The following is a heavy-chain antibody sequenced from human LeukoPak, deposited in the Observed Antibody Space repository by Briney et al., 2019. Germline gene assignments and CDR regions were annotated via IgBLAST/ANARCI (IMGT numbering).Heavy chain of an antibody. J-gene: IGHJ6*02. CDR2: ISSSGSTI. D-gene: IGHD2-2*01. CDR1: GFTFSDYY. V-gene: IGHV3-11*01. Sequence: GGSLRLSCAASGFTFSDYYMSWIRQAPGKGLEWVSYISSSGSTIYYADSVKGRFTISRDNAKNSLYLQMNSLRAEDTAVYYCARAGYCSSTSCYKSGDYYYYGMDVWGQGTTVTVSS. CDR3: ARAGYCSSTSCYKSGDYYYYGMDV.